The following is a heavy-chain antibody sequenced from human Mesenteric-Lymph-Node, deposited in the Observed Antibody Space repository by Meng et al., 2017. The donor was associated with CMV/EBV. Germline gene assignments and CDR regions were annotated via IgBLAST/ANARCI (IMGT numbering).Heavy chain of an antibody. CDR1: VSRFG. CDR2: ISGYTGDT. V-gene: IGHV1-18*01. J-gene: IGHJ4*02. CDR3: ARVASGCGIPNYYLDY. Sequence: VSRFGLSWVRQAHGAVLEWLGWISGYTGDTKFAQSLHGRLSMTTDTSTSTVYLDLGSLRSDDTAVYYCARVASGCGIPNYYLDYWGQGTLVTVSS. D-gene: IGHD2-8*02.